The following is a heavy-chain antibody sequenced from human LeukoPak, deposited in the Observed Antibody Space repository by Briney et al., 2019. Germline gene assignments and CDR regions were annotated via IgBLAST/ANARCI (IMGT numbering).Heavy chain of an antibody. V-gene: IGHV1-58*01. CDR1: GFTFTSSA. D-gene: IGHD5-24*01. CDR3: AADREDGYTPDY. J-gene: IGHJ4*02. CDR2: IVVGSGNT. Sequence: SVKVSCKASGFTFTSSAVQWVRQARGQRLEWIGWIVVGSGNTNYAQKFQERVTITRDMSTSTAYMELSSLRSEDTAVYYCAADREDGYTPDYWGQGTLVTVSS.